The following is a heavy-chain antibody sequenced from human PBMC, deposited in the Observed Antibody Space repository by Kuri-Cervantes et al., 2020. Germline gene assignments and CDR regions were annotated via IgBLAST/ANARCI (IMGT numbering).Heavy chain of an antibody. Sequence: ESLKISCTVSGYSISSGYYWGWIRQPPGKGLEWIGSIYHSGSTYYNPSLKSRVTISVDTSKNQFSLKLSSVTAADTAVYYCARDIRELWLHGPAFDIWGQGTMVTVSS. V-gene: IGHV4-38-2*02. CDR1: GYSISSGYY. CDR3: ARDIRELWLHGPAFDI. J-gene: IGHJ3*02. D-gene: IGHD5-18*01. CDR2: IYHSGST.